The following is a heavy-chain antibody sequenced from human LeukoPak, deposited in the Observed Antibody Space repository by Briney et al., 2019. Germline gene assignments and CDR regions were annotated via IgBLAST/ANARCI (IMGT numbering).Heavy chain of an antibody. D-gene: IGHD2-2*02. CDR3: AKDAIVVVPAAIRADAFDI. J-gene: IGHJ3*02. V-gene: IGHV3-30*02. CDR2: IRYDGSNK. Sequence: GRSLRLSCAASGFTFSSYGMHWVRQAPGKGLEWVAFIRYDGSNKYYADSVKGRFTISRDNSKNTLYLQMNSLRAEDTAVYYCAKDAIVVVPAAIRADAFDIWGQGTMVTVSS. CDR1: GFTFSSYG.